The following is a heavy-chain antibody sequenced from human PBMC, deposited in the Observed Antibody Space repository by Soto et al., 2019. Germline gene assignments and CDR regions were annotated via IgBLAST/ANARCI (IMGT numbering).Heavy chain of an antibody. J-gene: IGHJ6*02. CDR3: ARGDRGGSGSPASYYYSGLDV. Sequence: DVQLLESGGHLVQPGGSLRPSCAASGLTFSSYAMAWVRQAPGRGLEWVSSVSAGGDMTYYSDSVKGRFTISRDNSNNALFLQMNSLRIEDTALYYCARGDRGGSGSPASYYYSGLDVWGQGTTVTVS. CDR1: GLTFSSYA. V-gene: IGHV3-23*01. CDR2: VSAGGDMT. D-gene: IGHD3-10*01.